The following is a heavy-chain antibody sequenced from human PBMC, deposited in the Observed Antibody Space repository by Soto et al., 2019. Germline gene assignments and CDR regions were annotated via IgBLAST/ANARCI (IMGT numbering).Heavy chain of an antibody. V-gene: IGHV3-30-3*01. CDR1: GFTFSSYA. CDR3: ARDQYSSSSSLFDY. J-gene: IGHJ4*02. CDR2: ISYDGSNK. Sequence: GSLRLSCAASGFTFSSYAMHWVRQAPGKGLEWVAVISYDGSNKYYADSVKGRFTISRDNSKNTLYLQMNSLRAEDTAVYYCARDQYSSSSSLFDYWGQGTLVTVSS. D-gene: IGHD6-6*01.